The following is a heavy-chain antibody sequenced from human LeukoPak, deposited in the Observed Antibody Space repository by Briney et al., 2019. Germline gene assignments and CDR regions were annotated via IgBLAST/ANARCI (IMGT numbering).Heavy chain of an antibody. D-gene: IGHD1-1*01. V-gene: IGHV4-59*01. CDR3: ARVLVVTGTPSDAFDI. J-gene: IGHJ3*02. CDR2: VYYSGST. Sequence: SETLSLTCTVSGGSISSYYWSWIRQPPGKGLEWIGYVYYSGSTNYNPSLKSRVTISVDTSKKQFSLKLSSVTAADTAVYYCARVLVVTGTPSDAFDIWGQGTMVTVSS. CDR1: GGSISSYY.